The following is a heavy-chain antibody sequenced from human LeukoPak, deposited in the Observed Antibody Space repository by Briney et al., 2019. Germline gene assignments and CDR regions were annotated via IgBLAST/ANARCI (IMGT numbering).Heavy chain of an antibody. CDR3: KSDIVVVPAANHWYFDL. CDR1: GYSISSGYY. CDR2: IYHSGST. V-gene: IGHV4-38-2*02. Sequence: SETLFLTCTVSGYSISSGYYWGWIRQPPGKGLEWMGSIYHSGSTYYNPSLKSRVTISVDTSKNQFSLKLSSVTAADTAVYYCKSDIVVVPAANHWYFDLWGRGTLVTVSS. J-gene: IGHJ2*01. D-gene: IGHD2-2*01.